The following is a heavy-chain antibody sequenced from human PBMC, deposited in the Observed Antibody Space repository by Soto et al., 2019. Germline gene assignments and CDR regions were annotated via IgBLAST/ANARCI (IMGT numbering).Heavy chain of an antibody. Sequence: PGGSLRLSCAASGFTFSSYAMSWVRQAPGKGLEWVSAISGSGGSTYYADSVKGRFTISRDNSKNTLYLQMNSLRAEDTAVYYCARLPWITMIVVVNPHYLDYWGQGTLVTVSS. CDR1: GFTFSSYA. D-gene: IGHD3-22*01. CDR3: ARLPWITMIVVVNPHYLDY. CDR2: ISGSGGST. V-gene: IGHV3-23*01. J-gene: IGHJ4*02.